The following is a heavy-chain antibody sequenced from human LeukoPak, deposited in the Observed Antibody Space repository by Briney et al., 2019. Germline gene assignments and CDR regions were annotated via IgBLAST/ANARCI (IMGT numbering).Heavy chain of an antibody. V-gene: IGHV1-69*13. D-gene: IGHD2-2*02. CDR1: GGTFSSYA. CDR2: IIPIFGTA. Sequence: SVKVSCKASGGTFSSYAISWVRQAPGQGLEWMGGIIPIFGTANYAQKFQGRVTITADESTSTAYMELSSLRSEDTAVYYCARDSCSSTSCYTVNWFDPWGQGALVTVSS. CDR3: ARDSCSSTSCYTVNWFDP. J-gene: IGHJ5*02.